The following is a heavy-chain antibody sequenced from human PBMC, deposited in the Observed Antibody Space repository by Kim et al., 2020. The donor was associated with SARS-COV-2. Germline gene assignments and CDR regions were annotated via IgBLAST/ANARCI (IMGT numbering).Heavy chain of an antibody. J-gene: IGHJ3*02. Sequence: GGSQRLSCVASGFTFSSYAMSWVRQAPGKGLEWVSAISGSGGSTYYADSVKGRFTISRDNSKNTLYLQMNSLRAEDTAVYYCASGGYYDSSGYYYAGDALVIWRQGTMVTLPS. CDR1: GFTFSSYA. D-gene: IGHD3-22*01. CDR3: ASGGYYDSSGYYYAGDALVI. V-gene: IGHV3-23*01. CDR2: ISGSGGST.